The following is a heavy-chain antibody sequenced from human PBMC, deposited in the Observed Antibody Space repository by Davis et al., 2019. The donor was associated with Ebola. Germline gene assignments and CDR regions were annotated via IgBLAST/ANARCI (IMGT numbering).Heavy chain of an antibody. J-gene: IGHJ4*02. D-gene: IGHD3-10*01. CDR2: FNSEDGES. Sequence: ASVKVSCKVSDYTLREISMHWVRRAPGIGLEWMGNFNSEDGESLYAQKFQGRVPMTEDTSTNTAYMELSGLRSEDTAVYYCTVGGIGGMGDYWGQGTLVTVSS. V-gene: IGHV1-24*01. CDR3: TVGGIGGMGDY. CDR1: DYTLREIS.